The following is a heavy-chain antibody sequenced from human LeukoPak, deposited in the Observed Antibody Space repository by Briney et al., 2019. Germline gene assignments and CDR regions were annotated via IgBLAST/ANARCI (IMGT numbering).Heavy chain of an antibody. V-gene: IGHV4-61*01. Sequence: SETLSLTCTVSGVSVSSGSYYWRWIRQPPGKGLEWIGYIYYSRSTNYNPSLKSRVTISVDTSKNQFSLKLRSVTAADTAVYYCARDRLTGGSGSYYNVWGQGTLVTVSS. CDR2: IYYSRST. J-gene: IGHJ4*02. CDR1: GVSVSSGSYY. D-gene: IGHD3-10*01. CDR3: ARDRLTGGSGSYYNV.